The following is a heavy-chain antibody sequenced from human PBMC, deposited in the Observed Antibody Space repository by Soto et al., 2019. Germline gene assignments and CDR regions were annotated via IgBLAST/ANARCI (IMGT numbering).Heavy chain of an antibody. V-gene: IGHV3-74*01. CDR2: INIEGSTT. J-gene: IGHJ4*02. Sequence: EVQLVESGGGLVQPGGSLRLSCAASGFTFNNYWMHWVRQAPGKGRVWVSRINIEGSTTDYADSVRGRFAISRDNAKNTLYLRINSLRDEDTAVYYCTRDRGGNFYGGFDYWGRGTMVTVSP. D-gene: IGHD1-26*01. CDR1: GFTFNNYW. CDR3: TRDRGGNFYGGFDY.